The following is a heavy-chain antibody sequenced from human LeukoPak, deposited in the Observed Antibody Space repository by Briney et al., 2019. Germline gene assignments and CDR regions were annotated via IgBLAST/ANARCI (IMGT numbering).Heavy chain of an antibody. V-gene: IGHV4-39*01. Sequence: SETLSLTGTVSGGSISSSSYYWGWIRQPPGKGLEWIGSIYYSGSTYYNPSLKSRVTISVDTSKNQFSLKLSSVTAADTAVYYCAGRPLWFGESLFWGQGTLVTVSS. CDR1: GGSISSSSYY. CDR2: IYYSGST. J-gene: IGHJ4*02. D-gene: IGHD3-10*01. CDR3: AGRPLWFGESLF.